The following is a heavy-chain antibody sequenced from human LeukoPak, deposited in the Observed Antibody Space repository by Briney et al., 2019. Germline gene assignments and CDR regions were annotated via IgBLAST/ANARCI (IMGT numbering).Heavy chain of an antibody. Sequence: ASVKVSCKTSGYTFGDYYIHWVRQAPGQGLEWMGWINPNSGETKSAQKFQGRVTMTGDTSISTAYMELRRVTSDDTAVYYCARDRDYSNTERGFDYWGQGTLATVSS. V-gene: IGHV1-2*02. CDR2: INPNSGET. CDR1: GYTFGDYY. D-gene: IGHD4-11*01. CDR3: ARDRDYSNTERGFDY. J-gene: IGHJ4*02.